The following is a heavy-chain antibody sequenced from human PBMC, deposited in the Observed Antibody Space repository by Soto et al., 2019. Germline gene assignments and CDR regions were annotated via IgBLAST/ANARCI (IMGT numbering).Heavy chain of an antibody. J-gene: IGHJ4*02. CDR3: ARLTSYDSSGYDCY. CDR2: ISSSSSYI. V-gene: IGHV3-21*04. CDR1: GFTFSSYS. D-gene: IGHD3-22*01. Sequence: EVQLVESGGGLVKPGGSLRLSCAASGFTFSSYSMNWVRQAPGKALEWVSSISSSSSYIYYADSVKVRFTISRDNAKNSLYLQMHSLRPEDTAVYYCARLTSYDSSGYDCYWGQGNLVTVSS.